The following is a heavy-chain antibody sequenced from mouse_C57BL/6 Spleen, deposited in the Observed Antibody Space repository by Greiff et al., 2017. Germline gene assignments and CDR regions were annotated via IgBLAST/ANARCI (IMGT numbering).Heavy chain of an antibody. D-gene: IGHD2-2*01. V-gene: IGHV5-4*01. CDR3: AREGVTFDY. CDR1: GFTFSSYA. J-gene: IGHJ2*01. CDR2: ISDGGSYT. Sequence: DVQLVESGGGLVKPGGSLKLSCAASGFTFSSYAMSWVRQTPEKRLEWVATISDGGSYTYYPDNVKGRVTISRDNAKNNLYLQMGHLKSEETAMYYCAREGVTFDYWGQGTTLTVSS.